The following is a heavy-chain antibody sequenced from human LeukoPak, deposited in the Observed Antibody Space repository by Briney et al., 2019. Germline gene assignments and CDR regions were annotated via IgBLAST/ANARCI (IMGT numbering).Heavy chain of an antibody. CDR2: IYSGGST. V-gene: IGHV3-66*01. CDR1: GFTVSSNY. CDR3: ARDSSVPPFDY. Sequence: GGSLRLSCAASGFTVSSNYMSWVRQAPGKGLEWVSVIYSGGSTYYADSVKGRFTISRDNSKNTLYFQMNSLRAEDTAVYYCARDSSVPPFDYWGQGTLVTVSS. J-gene: IGHJ4*02. D-gene: IGHD6-6*01.